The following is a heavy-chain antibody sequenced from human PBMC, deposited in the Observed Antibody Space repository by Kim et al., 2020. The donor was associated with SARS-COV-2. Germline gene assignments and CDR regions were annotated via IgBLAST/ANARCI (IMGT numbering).Heavy chain of an antibody. D-gene: IGHD3-10*01. CDR2: IYYSGST. Sequence: SETLSLTCTVSGGSINSYYWSWIRQPPGKGLEWIAYIYYSGSTNYNPSLKSRVTISVDTSKNQFSLKLSSVTAADTAVYYCARHYGQKWGRGTLVTVSS. CDR1: GGSINSYY. J-gene: IGHJ4*02. CDR3: ARHYGQK. V-gene: IGHV4-59*08.